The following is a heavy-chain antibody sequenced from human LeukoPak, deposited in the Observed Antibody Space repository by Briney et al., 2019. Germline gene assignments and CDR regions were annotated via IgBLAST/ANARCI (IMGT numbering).Heavy chain of an antibody. CDR2: ISGNEYNI. CDR1: GFTFGVYS. CDR3: AKVPLTWLVRDYYYMDV. V-gene: IGHV3-23*01. J-gene: IGHJ6*03. D-gene: IGHD2-21*01. Sequence: GGSQRLSCVVSGFTFGVYSMSWVRQVPGKGLEWVASISGNEYNIKYADSVKGRFTVSRDNSNNTLYLQMNSLRVEDTAVYYCAKVPLTWLVRDYYYMDVWGKGTTVTVSS.